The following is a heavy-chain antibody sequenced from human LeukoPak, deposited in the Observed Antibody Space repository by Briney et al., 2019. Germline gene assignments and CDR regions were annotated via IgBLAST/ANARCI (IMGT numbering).Heavy chain of an antibody. CDR3: ARAEDIVVVPPHD. J-gene: IGHJ4*02. Sequence: PGGSLRLSCAASGFTFSSYSMNWVRQAPGKGLEWVSSISSSSSYIYYADSVKGRFTISRDNAKNSLYLQMNSLRAEDTAVYYCARAEDIVVVPPHDWGQGTLVTVSS. CDR2: ISSSSSYI. D-gene: IGHD2-2*01. V-gene: IGHV3-21*01. CDR1: GFTFSSYS.